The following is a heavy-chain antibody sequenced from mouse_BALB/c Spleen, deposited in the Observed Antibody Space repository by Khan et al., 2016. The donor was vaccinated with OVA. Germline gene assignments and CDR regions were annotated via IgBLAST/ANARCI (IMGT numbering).Heavy chain of an antibody. CDR3: ARQGYGGGFAY. V-gene: IGHV5-6*01. J-gene: IGHJ3*01. CDR2: IISGDIYT. CDR1: GFTFSSYG. Sequence: EVELVESGGDLVKPGGSLKLSCAASGFTFSSYGMSWVRQTPDKRLEWVAIIISGDIYTYYPDSVKGRFTISRDNAKNTLYLQMSSRKSEDTAMYYCARQGYGGGFAYWGQGTLVTVSA. D-gene: IGHD1-1*01.